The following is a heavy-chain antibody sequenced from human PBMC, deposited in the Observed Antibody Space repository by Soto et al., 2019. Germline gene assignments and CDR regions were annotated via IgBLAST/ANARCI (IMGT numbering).Heavy chain of an antibody. CDR3: ASEYSSSSEENIGGMDV. Sequence: GGSLRLSCVASGFIFANYAMTWVRQAPGKGLEWVSTIGGSAPSCPSTYYADSVKSWFTISRDNSKITVHMKMNSLRFEETAVYSCASEYSSSSEENIGGMDVWGQGNTVTVSS. J-gene: IGHJ6*02. D-gene: IGHD6-6*01. V-gene: IGHV3-23*01. CDR2: IGGSAPSCPST. CDR1: GFIFANYA.